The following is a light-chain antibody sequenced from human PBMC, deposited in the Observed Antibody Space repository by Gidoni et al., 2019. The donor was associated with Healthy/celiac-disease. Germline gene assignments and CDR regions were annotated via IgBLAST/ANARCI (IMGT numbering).Light chain of an antibody. CDR2: WAS. CDR3: QQYYRTPLT. V-gene: IGKV4-1*01. Sequence: DIVMTQSPDSLAVSLGERATINCKSSQSVLYSSNNKNYLAWYQQKPGQPPKLLIYWASTRASGVPDRFSGSGSGTDFPLTISRLQAEVVAVYYCQQYYRTPLTFGGXTKVEIK. CDR1: QSVLYSSNNKNY. J-gene: IGKJ4*01.